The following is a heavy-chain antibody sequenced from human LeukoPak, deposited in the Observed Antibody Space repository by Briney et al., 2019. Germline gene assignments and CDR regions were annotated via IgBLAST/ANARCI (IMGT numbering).Heavy chain of an antibody. Sequence: SETLSLTCAVYGVSFSGYYWSWIRQPPGKGLEGIGEINQRGCTNYIPSLKSRVTISVDTSKNQFSLKVTSVTAADTAVYYCTREHTGFDYGVWGRGTLVTVSS. D-gene: IGHD5-12*01. CDR3: TREHTGFDYGV. CDR2: INQRGCT. J-gene: IGHJ1*01. V-gene: IGHV4-34*01. CDR1: GVSFSGYY.